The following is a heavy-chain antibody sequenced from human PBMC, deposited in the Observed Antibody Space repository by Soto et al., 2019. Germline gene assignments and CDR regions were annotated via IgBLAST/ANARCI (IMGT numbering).Heavy chain of an antibody. Sequence: GGSLRLSCEASGFTLRHYAMTWIRQAPGKGLEWVSLISANDVGTYYAESVKTRFTISTDHSRNTVYLQMDSLRADDTAIYYCAKAKNDYNWDNRHPFDYWGQGTLVTVSS. CDR2: ISANDVGT. CDR3: AKAKNDYNWDNRHPFDY. D-gene: IGHD1-20*01. J-gene: IGHJ4*02. V-gene: IGHV3-23*01. CDR1: GFTLRHYA.